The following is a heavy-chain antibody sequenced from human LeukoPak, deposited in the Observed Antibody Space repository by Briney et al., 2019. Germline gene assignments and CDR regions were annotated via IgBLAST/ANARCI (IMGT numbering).Heavy chain of an antibody. D-gene: IGHD6-6*01. CDR1: GYSISSGYY. CDR2: IYHSGST. J-gene: IGHJ4*02. V-gene: IGHV4-38-2*01. Sequence: PSETLSLTCAVSGYSISSGYYWGWIRQPPGKGLEWIGSIYHSGSTYYNPSLKSRVTISVDTSTNQFSLKLSSVTAADTAVYYCARLLPDSSSCFDYWGQGTLVTVSS. CDR3: ARLLPDSSSCFDY.